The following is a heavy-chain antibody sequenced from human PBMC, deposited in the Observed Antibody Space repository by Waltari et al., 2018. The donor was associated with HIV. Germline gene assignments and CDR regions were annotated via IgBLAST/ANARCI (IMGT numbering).Heavy chain of an antibody. J-gene: IGHJ6*02. Sequence: YYMHWVRQAPGQGLEWMGRINSNSGGTDYAQKFQGRVTMTRDTSISTAYMELSRLRSDDTAVYFCARKDYGDYYGMDVWGQGTTVTVSS. V-gene: IGHV1-2*06. D-gene: IGHD4-17*01. CDR3: ARKDYGDYYGMDV. CDR1: YY. CDR2: INSNSGGT.